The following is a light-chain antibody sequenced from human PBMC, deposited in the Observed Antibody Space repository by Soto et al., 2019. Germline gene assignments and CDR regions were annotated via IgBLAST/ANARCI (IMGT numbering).Light chain of an antibody. CDR2: WAS. J-gene: IGKJ4*01. CDR3: QQYYSTLALT. V-gene: IGKV4-1*01. Sequence: DIVMTQSPDSLAVSLGERATINCKSSRSLLFDSNNKDYLAWYQQKPGQPPKLLIDWASTRQSGVPDRFTCSGSGTDFTLTISSLQAEDVAVYYCQQYYSTLALTFGGGTKVEIK. CDR1: RSLLFDSNNKDY.